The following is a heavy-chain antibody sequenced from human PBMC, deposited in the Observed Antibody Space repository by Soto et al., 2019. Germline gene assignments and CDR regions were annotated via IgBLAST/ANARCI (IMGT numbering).Heavy chain of an antibody. CDR2: INPSGGST. CDR3: ARGSPTIFGVVTLGGMDV. V-gene: IGHV1-46*01. J-gene: IGHJ6*02. CDR1: GYTFTSYY. Sequence: ASVKVSCKASGYTFTSYYMHWVRQAPGQELEWMGIINPSGGSTSYAQKFQGRVTMTRDTSTSTVYMELSSLRSEDTAVYYCARGSPTIFGVVTLGGMDVWGQGTTVTVSS. D-gene: IGHD3-3*01.